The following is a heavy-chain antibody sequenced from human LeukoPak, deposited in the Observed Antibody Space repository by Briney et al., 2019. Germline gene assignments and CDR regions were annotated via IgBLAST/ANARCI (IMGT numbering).Heavy chain of an antibody. Sequence: GGSLRLSCAASGFTFSNYAMNWVRLAPGKGLEWVSHISGSGGSTNYADSVKGRFTISRDNAKNSLFLQMNSLRADDTAVYYCARRSGSYDYWGQGTLVIVSS. CDR1: GFTFSNYA. CDR3: ARRSGSYDY. CDR2: ISGSGGST. V-gene: IGHV3-23*01. D-gene: IGHD1-26*01. J-gene: IGHJ4*02.